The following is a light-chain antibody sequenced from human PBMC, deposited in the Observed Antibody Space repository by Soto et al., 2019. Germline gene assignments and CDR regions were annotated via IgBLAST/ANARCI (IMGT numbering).Light chain of an antibody. Sequence: QSALTQPASVSGSPGQSITISCTGSSSDVGGYNYVSWYQQYPGRSPKLMIFEVSLRPAGVSNRFSGSKSGHTASLTISGLQSEDEADYFCTSYTSSSTLDVFGTGTKVTVL. V-gene: IGLV2-14*01. CDR3: TSYTSSSTLDV. CDR2: EVS. CDR1: SSDVGGYNY. J-gene: IGLJ1*01.